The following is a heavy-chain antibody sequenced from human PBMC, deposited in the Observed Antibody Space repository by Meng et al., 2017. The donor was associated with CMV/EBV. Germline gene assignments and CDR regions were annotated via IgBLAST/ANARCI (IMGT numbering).Heavy chain of an antibody. CDR3: ARVKFFDY. V-gene: IGHV3-21*01. CDR1: GFIFSSYY. Sequence: LRLSCAASGFIFSSYYMHWVRQAPGKGLEWVSSISSSSMYISYADSVKGRFTISRDNAKNSVYLQMNSLRAEDTAVYYCARVKFFDYWGQGTLVTAPQ. CDR2: ISSSSMYI. J-gene: IGHJ4*02.